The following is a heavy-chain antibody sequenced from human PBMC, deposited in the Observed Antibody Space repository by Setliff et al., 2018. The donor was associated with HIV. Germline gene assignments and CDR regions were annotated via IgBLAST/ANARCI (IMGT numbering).Heavy chain of an antibody. J-gene: IGHJ4*02. CDR1: GFTFSGSW. V-gene: IGHV3-74*01. CDR2: INSDGRST. Sequence: GGSLRLSCAASGFTFSGSWMHWVRQAPGEGLVWISRINSDGRSTIYADSVKGRFTISRDNAKNTLYLQMNSLRAEDTAVYYCAGSPSLWGQGTLVTVSS. CDR3: AGSPSL.